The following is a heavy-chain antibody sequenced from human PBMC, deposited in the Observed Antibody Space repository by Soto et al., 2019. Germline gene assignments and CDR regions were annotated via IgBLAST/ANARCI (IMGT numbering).Heavy chain of an antibody. J-gene: IGHJ4*02. V-gene: IGHV3-30*18. D-gene: IGHD4-17*01. CDR1: GVTFSNYG. CDR2: ISYHGSDK. Sequence: QVQLVESGGGVVQPGRSLRLSCAASGVTFSNYGMHWVRQAPGKGLEWVAVISYHGSDKYYADSVKGRFTISRDNSNNTLYLQMASLRAEDTAVYYCAKDHLTTTVTTVGYWGQGTLVTVSS. CDR3: AKDHLTTTVTTVGY.